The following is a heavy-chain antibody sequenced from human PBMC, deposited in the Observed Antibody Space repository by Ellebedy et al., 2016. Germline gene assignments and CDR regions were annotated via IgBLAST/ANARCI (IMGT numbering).Heavy chain of an antibody. CDR2: INPRGGST. V-gene: IGHV1-46*01. CDR1: GYTFTGYY. CDR3: ARRGGLVGPTTAFDI. J-gene: IGHJ3*02. Sequence: ASVKVSCKASGYTFTGYYMHWVRQAPGRGLKWMGIINPRGGSTNYAQKFQGRVTLTSDTSTNTVYMELSSLRSEDTAVYYCARRGGLVGPTTAFDIWGQGTLVTVSS. D-gene: IGHD1-26*01.